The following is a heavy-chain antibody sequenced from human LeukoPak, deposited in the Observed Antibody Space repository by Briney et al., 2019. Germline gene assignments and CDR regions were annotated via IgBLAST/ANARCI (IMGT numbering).Heavy chain of an antibody. CDR2: ISYDGINK. CDR3: AKDHVTSSNWFPDY. CDR1: GFTFSTYG. Sequence: PGGTLRLSCAASGFTFSTYGTHWVRQAPGKGLEWVAVISYDGINKYYADSVKGRFTISRDNSKNMLYLQMSSLRAEDTALYYCAKDHVTSSNWFPDYWGQGTLVTVSS. J-gene: IGHJ4*02. D-gene: IGHD6-13*01. V-gene: IGHV3-30*18.